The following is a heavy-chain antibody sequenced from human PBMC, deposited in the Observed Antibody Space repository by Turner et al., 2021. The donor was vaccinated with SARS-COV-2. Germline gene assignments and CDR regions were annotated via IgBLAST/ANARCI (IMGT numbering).Heavy chain of an antibody. Sequence: QVQLQRSGAGQLNPSATLSLTFAVYGGSFSDYYWTCIRRPPGKGLEWMGEVNPFRTSNFNPSRKSLISIAVDESKKQFSLEVTSVTAADTAVYYCARGRGDKYLKLIDTWGQGTLVTVSS. V-gene: IGHV4-34*01. D-gene: IGHD5-18*01. CDR3: ARGRGDKYLKLIDT. CDR1: GGSFSDYY. CDR2: VNPFRTS. J-gene: IGHJ4*02.